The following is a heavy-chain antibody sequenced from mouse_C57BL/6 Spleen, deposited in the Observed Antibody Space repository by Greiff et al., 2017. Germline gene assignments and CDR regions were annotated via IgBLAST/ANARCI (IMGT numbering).Heavy chain of an antibody. CDR2: IDPEDGDT. V-gene: IGHV14-1*01. J-gene: IGHJ4*01. Sequence: VQLKESGAELVRPGASVKLSCTASGFNIKDYYMHWVKQRPEQGLEWIGRIDPEDGDTEYAPKFQGKATMTADTSSNTAYRQLSSLTSEDTAVYYCTPYYSNYYARDYWGQGTSVTVSS. CDR3: TPYYSNYYARDY. D-gene: IGHD2-5*01. CDR1: GFNIKDYY.